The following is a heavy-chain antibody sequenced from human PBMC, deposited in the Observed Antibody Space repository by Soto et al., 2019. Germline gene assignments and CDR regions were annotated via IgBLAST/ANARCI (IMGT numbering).Heavy chain of an antibody. D-gene: IGHD1-1*01. J-gene: IGHJ4*02. V-gene: IGHV1-18*01. Sequence: QVHLVQSGAEVKKPGASVKVSCKGSGYAFTTYGITWVRQAPGQGLEWMGWISAHNGNTNYAQKLQRRVTVTRDTSTSTADMELRSLRSDDTAVYYCARGRYGDYWGQGALVTVSS. CDR1: GYAFTTYG. CDR2: ISAHNGNT. CDR3: ARGRYGDY.